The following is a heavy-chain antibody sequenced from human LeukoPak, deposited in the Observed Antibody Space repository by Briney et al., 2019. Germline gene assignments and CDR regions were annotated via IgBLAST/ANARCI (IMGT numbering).Heavy chain of an antibody. CDR2: ISSNGDYI. D-gene: IGHD6-13*01. V-gene: IGHV3-21*01. Sequence: TGGSLRLSCAASGFSFSMYRMNWVRQAPGKGLEWVSSISSNGDYIYYGDSVKGRFTMSRDNAKNSLYLQLSSLRAEDTALYYCARAREPDSGSWFSDPWGQGTLVTVSS. J-gene: IGHJ5*02. CDR3: ARAREPDSGSWFSDP. CDR1: GFSFSMYR.